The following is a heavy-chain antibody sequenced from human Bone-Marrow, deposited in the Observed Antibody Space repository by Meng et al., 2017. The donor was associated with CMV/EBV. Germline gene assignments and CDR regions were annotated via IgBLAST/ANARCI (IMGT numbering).Heavy chain of an antibody. Sequence: GESLKISCAASGFTFSSYSMNWVRQAPGKGLEWVSSISSSSSYIYYADSVKGRFTISRENAKNSLYLQMNSLRAEDTAVYYCARIAVAGDFDYWGQATLVTVSS. CDR2: ISSSSSYI. D-gene: IGHD6-19*01. CDR3: ARIAVAGDFDY. CDR1: GFTFSSYS. J-gene: IGHJ4*02. V-gene: IGHV3-21*01.